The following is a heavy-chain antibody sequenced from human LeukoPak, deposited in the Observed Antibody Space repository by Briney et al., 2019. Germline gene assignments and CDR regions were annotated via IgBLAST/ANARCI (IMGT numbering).Heavy chain of an antibody. CDR1: GYTFTSYD. Sequence: ASVKVSCKASGYTFTSYDINWVRQATGHGLEWMGWMNPNSGNTGYAQKFQGRVTITRNTSISTAYMELSSLRSEDTAVYYCARGYYYGSGSYYTYYYYYYMDVWGKGTTVTVSS. J-gene: IGHJ6*03. CDR3: ARGYYYGSGSYYTYYYYYYMDV. D-gene: IGHD3-10*01. CDR2: MNPNSGNT. V-gene: IGHV1-8*03.